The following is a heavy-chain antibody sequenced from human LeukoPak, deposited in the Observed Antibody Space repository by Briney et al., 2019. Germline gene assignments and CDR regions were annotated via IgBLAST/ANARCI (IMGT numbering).Heavy chain of an antibody. CDR1: GFTFDDYA. V-gene: IGHV3-9*01. CDR3: AKALLLRQGYYFDY. Sequence: GGSLRLSCAASGFTFDDYAMHWVRQAPGKGLEWVSGISWNSGSIGYADSVKGRFTISRDNAKNSLYLQMNSLRAEDTALYYCAKALLLRQGYYFDYWGQGTLVTVSS. J-gene: IGHJ4*02. CDR2: ISWNSGSI.